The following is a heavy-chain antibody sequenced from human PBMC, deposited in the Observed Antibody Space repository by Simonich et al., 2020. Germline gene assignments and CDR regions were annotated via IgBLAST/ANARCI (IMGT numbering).Heavy chain of an antibody. CDR1: GYSISSGYY. J-gene: IGHJ6*02. CDR2: IYHRGST. V-gene: IGHV4-38-2*01. CDR3: ARVGYSNYYYYGMDV. D-gene: IGHD6-13*01. Sequence: QVQLQESGPGLVKPSETLSLTCAVSGYSISSGYYWGWIRQPPGKGLEWIGSIYHRGSTYYNPSLKSRVTISVDTSKNQFSLELSSVTAADTAVYYCARVGYSNYYYYGMDVWGQGTTVTVSS.